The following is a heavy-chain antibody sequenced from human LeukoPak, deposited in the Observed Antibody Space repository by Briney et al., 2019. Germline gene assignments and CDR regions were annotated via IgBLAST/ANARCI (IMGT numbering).Heavy chain of an antibody. CDR1: GGSFSSSY. Sequence: SETLSLTCIVSGGSFSSSYWSWIRQPPGKGLEWIAYIYSNGNTNSNPSLKSRVTIAVDTSQNQFSLKLSSVTAADTAVYYCARENDYYGSGSYLSLGHYFDYWGQGTLVTVSS. V-gene: IGHV4-59*01. CDR2: IYSNGNT. D-gene: IGHD3-10*01. CDR3: ARENDYYGSGSYLSLGHYFDY. J-gene: IGHJ4*02.